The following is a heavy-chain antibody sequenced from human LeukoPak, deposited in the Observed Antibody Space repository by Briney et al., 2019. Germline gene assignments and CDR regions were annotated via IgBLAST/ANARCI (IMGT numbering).Heavy chain of an antibody. CDR2: IIPIFGTA. D-gene: IGHD1-26*01. Sequence: PGGSLRLSCAASGFTFSSYAISWVRQAPGQGLEWMGGIIPIFGTANYAQKFQGRVTITADESTSTAYMELSSLRSEDTAVYYCARGGAADAFDIWGQGTMVTVSS. J-gene: IGHJ3*02. V-gene: IGHV1-69*01. CDR3: ARGGAADAFDI. CDR1: GFTFSSYA.